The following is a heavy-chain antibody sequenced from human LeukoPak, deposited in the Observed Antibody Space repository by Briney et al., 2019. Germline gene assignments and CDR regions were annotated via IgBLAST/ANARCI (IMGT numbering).Heavy chain of an antibody. V-gene: IGHV3-23*01. J-gene: IGHJ4*02. CDR1: GFTFSSYA. CDR2: ISGSGGST. CDR3: AKDQGYDFWSGYNDY. Sequence: GGSLRLSCAASGFTFSSYAMSWVRQAPGKGLEWVSAISGSGGSTYYADSVKGRFTISKDNSKNTLYLQMNSLRAEDTAVYYCAKDQGYDFWSGYNDYWGQGTLVTVSS. D-gene: IGHD3-3*01.